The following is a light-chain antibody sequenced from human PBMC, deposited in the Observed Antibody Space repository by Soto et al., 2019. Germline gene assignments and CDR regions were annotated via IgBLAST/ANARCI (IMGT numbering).Light chain of an antibody. CDR3: QQSYSAPWT. Sequence: DSQMTQSPSSLSASIGDRVTIACRASQSISRYLNWYQHKPGKAPKLLIHSTSSLQSGVPSRVSGSGSGTDFTLTISSLQPEDFATYYCQQSYSAPWTLGPGTKVEIK. J-gene: IGKJ1*01. V-gene: IGKV1-39*01. CDR2: STS. CDR1: QSISRY.